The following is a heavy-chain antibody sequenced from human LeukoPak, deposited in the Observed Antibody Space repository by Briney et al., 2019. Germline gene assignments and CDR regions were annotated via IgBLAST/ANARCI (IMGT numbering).Heavy chain of an antibody. D-gene: IGHD2-15*01. CDR2: ITPMFRTP. CDR3: ARVHCSGGSCYRGFGY. J-gene: IGHJ4*02. V-gene: IGHV1-69*13. Sequence: GASVKVSCKASGGTFRTYTINWVRQAPGQGLQWMGGITPMFRTPNYAQKFQGRLTITADESTTTAYMELSSLRSEDTAVYYCARVHCSGGSCYRGFGYWGQGTLVTVSS. CDR1: GGTFRTYT.